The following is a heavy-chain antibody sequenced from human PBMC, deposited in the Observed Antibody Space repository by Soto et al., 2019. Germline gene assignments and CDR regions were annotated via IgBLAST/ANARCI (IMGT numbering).Heavy chain of an antibody. D-gene: IGHD5-12*01. Sequence: EVQLVESGGGLVKPGGSLRLSCAASGFTFSSYSMNWVRQAPGKGLEWVSSISSSSSYIYYADSVKGRFTISRDNAKNSLYLQMNSLRAEDAAVYYCARDKSRDGYNLVYWGQGTLVTVSS. J-gene: IGHJ4*02. CDR1: GFTFSSYS. CDR3: ARDKSRDGYNLVY. V-gene: IGHV3-21*01. CDR2: ISSSSSYI.